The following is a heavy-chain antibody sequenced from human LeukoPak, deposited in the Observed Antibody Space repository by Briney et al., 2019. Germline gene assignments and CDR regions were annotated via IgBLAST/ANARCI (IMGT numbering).Heavy chain of an antibody. Sequence: PGGSLRLPCAASGFTFSNYAMSWVRQTPGKGLEWVSAISGSGGSTYYADSVKGRFTISRDNSKNTLYLQMNSLRAEDTAVYYCAKRSPYDTSGYWFDYWGQGTLVTVFS. CDR1: GFTFSNYA. D-gene: IGHD3-22*01. J-gene: IGHJ4*02. CDR3: AKRSPYDTSGYWFDY. CDR2: ISGSGGST. V-gene: IGHV3-23*01.